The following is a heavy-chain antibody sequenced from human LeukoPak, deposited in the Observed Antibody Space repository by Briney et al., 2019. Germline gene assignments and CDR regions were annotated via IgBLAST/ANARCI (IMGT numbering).Heavy chain of an antibody. V-gene: IGHV4-34*01. CDR1: GGPFSGYY. CDR2: INHSGST. J-gene: IGHJ4*02. Sequence: PSETLSLTCAVYGGPFSGYYWSWIRQPPGKGLEWIGEINHSGSTNYNPSLKSRVTISVDTSKNQFPLKLSSVTAADTALYYCETEEYWGQGTLVTVSS. CDR3: ETEEY.